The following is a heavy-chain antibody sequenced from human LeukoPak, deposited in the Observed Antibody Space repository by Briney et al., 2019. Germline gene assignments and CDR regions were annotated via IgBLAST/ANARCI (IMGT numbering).Heavy chain of an antibody. Sequence: GGSLRLSCAASGFTFDDYAMHWVRQAPGKGLEWVSGISWNSGSIGYADSVKGRFTISRDNAKNSLYLQMNSLRAEDTALYYCAKGGLYIAVAGTMDYWGQGTLVTVSS. D-gene: IGHD6-19*01. CDR3: AKGGLYIAVAGTMDY. V-gene: IGHV3-9*01. CDR2: ISWNSGSI. J-gene: IGHJ4*02. CDR1: GFTFDDYA.